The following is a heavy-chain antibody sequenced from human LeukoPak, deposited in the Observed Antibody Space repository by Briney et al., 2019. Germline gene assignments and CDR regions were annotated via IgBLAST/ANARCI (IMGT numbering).Heavy chain of an antibody. CDR2: VRYDGSNT. Sequence: GSLRLSCAASGFTFSSFGMHWVRQAPGKGLEWVAFVRYDGSNTYYADSVKGRFTISRDNSKNTLYLQMNSLRAEDTAVYYCAKDSYYYASGSSEMDVWGKGTTVTVSS. V-gene: IGHV3-30*02. D-gene: IGHD3-10*01. CDR3: AKDSYYYASGSSEMDV. J-gene: IGHJ6*04. CDR1: GFTFSSFG.